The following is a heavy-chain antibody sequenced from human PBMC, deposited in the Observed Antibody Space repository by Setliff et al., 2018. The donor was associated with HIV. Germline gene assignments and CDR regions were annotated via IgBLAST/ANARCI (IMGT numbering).Heavy chain of an antibody. V-gene: IGHV5-51*01. CDR3: ASPNYGDYGSDAFDI. Sequence: PGESLKISCKGSGYSFTTYWIGWVRQMPGKGLEWMGIIHPGDSETRYSPSFQGQAIISADKSISTAYLQWSSLKASDTAMYYCASPNYGDYGSDAFDIWGQGTMVTVSS. J-gene: IGHJ3*02. CDR2: IHPGDSET. D-gene: IGHD4-17*01. CDR1: GYSFTTYW.